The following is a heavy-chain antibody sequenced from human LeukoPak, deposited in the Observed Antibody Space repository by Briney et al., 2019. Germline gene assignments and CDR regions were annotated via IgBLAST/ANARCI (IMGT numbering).Heavy chain of an antibody. D-gene: IGHD5-24*01. J-gene: IGHJ4*02. CDR2: IYYSGST. CDR1: GGSISSSSYY. V-gene: IGHV4-39*01. Sequence: SETLSLTCTVSGGSISSSSYYWGWIRQPPGKGLEWIGSIYYSGSTYYNPSLKSRVTISVDTSKNQFSLKLSSVTAADTAVYYCVSSRVNYYSDYWGQGTLVTVSS. CDR3: VSSRVNYYSDY.